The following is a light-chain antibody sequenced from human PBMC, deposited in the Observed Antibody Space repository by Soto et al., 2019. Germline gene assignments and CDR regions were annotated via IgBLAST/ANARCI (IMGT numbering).Light chain of an antibody. CDR3: QQRSNWPLT. CDR1: QSVSNY. Sequence: EIVLTQSPATLSLSPGERATLSCRASQSVSNYLVWYQQKPGQPPRLLIYDSSNRATGIPTRFSGSGSGTDITLTITSLEPDDVAVYYCQQRSNWPLTFGGGTKVEL. J-gene: IGKJ4*01. V-gene: IGKV3-11*01. CDR2: DSS.